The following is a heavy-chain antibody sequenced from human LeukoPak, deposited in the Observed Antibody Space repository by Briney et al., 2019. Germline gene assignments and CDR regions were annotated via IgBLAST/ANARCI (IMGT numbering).Heavy chain of an antibody. CDR2: ISGSGGST. CDR1: GFTFSSYA. Sequence: GGSLRLSCAASGFTFSSYAMSWVRQAPGKGLEWVSAISGSGGSTYYADSVKGQFTISRDNSKNTLYLQMNSLGAEDTAVYYCANGDALYFDYWGQGTLVTVSS. CDR3: ANGDALYFDY. V-gene: IGHV3-23*01. J-gene: IGHJ4*02. D-gene: IGHD3-16*01.